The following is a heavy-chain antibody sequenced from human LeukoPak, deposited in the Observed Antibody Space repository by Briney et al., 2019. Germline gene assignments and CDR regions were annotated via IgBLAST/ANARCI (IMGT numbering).Heavy chain of an antibody. CDR1: GYSFTSYW. J-gene: IGHJ4*02. D-gene: IGHD3-3*01. V-gene: IGHV5-51*01. Sequence: GESLKISCKGSGYSFTSYWIGWVRQMPGKGLEWMGIIYPGDSDTRHSPSFQGQVTISADKSISTAYLQWSSLKASDTAMYYCTAGPVWSGYHAGYWGQGTLVTVSS. CDR3: TAGPVWSGYHAGY. CDR2: IYPGDSDT.